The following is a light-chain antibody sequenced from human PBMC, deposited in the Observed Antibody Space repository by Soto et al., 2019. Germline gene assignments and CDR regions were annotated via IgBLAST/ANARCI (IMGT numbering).Light chain of an antibody. CDR3: LQDYKYPRT. CDR2: AAS. Sequence: AIQMTQSPSSLSASVGGRVTITCRASQGIRNDLGWYQQKPGKAPKLLIYAASSLHSGVPSRFSGSGSGTDFTLTISSLQPEDFATYYCLQDYKYPRTFGQGTKVEIK. CDR1: QGIRND. J-gene: IGKJ1*01. V-gene: IGKV1-6*01.